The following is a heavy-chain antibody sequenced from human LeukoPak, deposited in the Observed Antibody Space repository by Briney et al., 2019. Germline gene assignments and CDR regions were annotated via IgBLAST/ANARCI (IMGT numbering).Heavy chain of an antibody. CDR3: ARHPYYDILTGAFDI. V-gene: IGHV4-59*08. J-gene: IGHJ3*02. D-gene: IGHD3-9*01. Sequence: SETLSLTCTVSGGSISSYYWSWIRQPPGKGLEWIGYIYYSGSTNYNPSLKSRVTISVDTSKNQFSLKLSSVTAADTAVYYCARHPYYDILTGAFDIWGQGTMVTVSS. CDR1: GGSISSYY. CDR2: IYYSGST.